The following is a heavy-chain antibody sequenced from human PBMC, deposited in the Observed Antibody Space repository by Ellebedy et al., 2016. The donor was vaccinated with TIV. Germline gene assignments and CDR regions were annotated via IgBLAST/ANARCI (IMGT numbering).Heavy chain of an antibody. J-gene: IGHJ4*02. D-gene: IGHD3-3*01. CDR2: ISSSSSTI. CDR1: GFTFSSYS. Sequence: GESLKISXAASGFTFSSYSMNWVRQAPGKGLEWVSYISSSSSTIYYADSVKGRFTISRDNAKNSLYLQMNSLRDEDTAVYYCASPMVYDFWSGSGGFDYWGQGTLVTVSS. V-gene: IGHV3-48*02. CDR3: ASPMVYDFWSGSGGFDY.